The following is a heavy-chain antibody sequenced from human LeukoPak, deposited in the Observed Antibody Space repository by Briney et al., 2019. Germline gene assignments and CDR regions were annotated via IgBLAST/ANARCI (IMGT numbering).Heavy chain of an antibody. Sequence: PGGSLRLSCAASGFTFSSYWMSWVRQAPGKGLEWVSGFSVNGRDTYYADFVKGRFTIARDIAKNTLYLQMNSLRAEDTATYYCAKPGRTAAGLFDSWGQGTLVTVSS. J-gene: IGHJ4*02. CDR1: GFTFSSYW. D-gene: IGHD6-13*01. CDR2: FSVNGRDT. CDR3: AKPGRTAAGLFDS. V-gene: IGHV3-23*01.